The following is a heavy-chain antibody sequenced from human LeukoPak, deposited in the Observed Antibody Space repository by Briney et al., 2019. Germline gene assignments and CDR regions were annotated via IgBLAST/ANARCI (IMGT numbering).Heavy chain of an antibody. Sequence: SQTVSLTCTVSGGSISSGGYSWSWIRQHSGKGLEWIGYIYYSGSTYYNPSLKSRVTISVDTSKNQFSLKLSSVTAADTAVYYCAGRDGYNYSDYWGQGTLVTVSS. CDR3: AGRDGYNYSDY. V-gene: IGHV4-31*03. CDR2: IYYSGST. CDR1: GGSISSGGYS. D-gene: IGHD5-24*01. J-gene: IGHJ4*02.